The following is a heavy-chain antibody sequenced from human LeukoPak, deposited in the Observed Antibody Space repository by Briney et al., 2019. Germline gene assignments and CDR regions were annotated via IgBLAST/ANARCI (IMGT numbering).Heavy chain of an antibody. Sequence: SETLSLTCTVSGGSISSYYWSWLRQPPGRGLEWFGYIYYNGNTNYNPSLKSRVTISVDTSKNQFSLKLSSVTAADTAVYYCARLDSGDYFFDYWGQGTLVTVSS. V-gene: IGHV4-59*08. D-gene: IGHD4-17*01. CDR2: IYYNGNT. CDR1: GGSISSYY. J-gene: IGHJ4*02. CDR3: ARLDSGDYFFDY.